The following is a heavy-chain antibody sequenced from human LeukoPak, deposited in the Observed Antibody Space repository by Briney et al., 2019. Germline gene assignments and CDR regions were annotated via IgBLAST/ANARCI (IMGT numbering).Heavy chain of an antibody. CDR1: GFTFSSYA. CDR2: ISGSGGST. CDR3: AKGGGGGRDPLKAFDI. J-gene: IGHJ3*02. V-gene: IGHV3-23*01. Sequence: GGSLRLSCAASGFTFSSYAMSWVRQAPGKGLEWVSAISGSGGSTYYADSVKGRFTISRDNSKNTLYLQMNSLRAEDTAVYYCAKGGGGGRDPLKAFDIWGQGTMVTVSS. D-gene: IGHD3-16*01.